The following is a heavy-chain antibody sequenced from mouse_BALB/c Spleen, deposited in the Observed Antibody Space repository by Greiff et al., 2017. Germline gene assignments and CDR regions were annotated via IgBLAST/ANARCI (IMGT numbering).Heavy chain of an antibody. D-gene: IGHD1-1*01. CDR1: GYSFTGYN. CDR2: IDPYYGGT. J-gene: IGHJ4*01. Sequence: VQLQQSGPELEKPGASVKISCKASGYSFTGYNMNWVKQSNGKSLEWIGNIDPYYGGTSYNQKFQGKATLTVDKSSSTAYMQLKSLTSEDSAVYYCAREGADYGSSYYYAMDYWGQGTSVTVSS. CDR3: AREGADYGSSYYYAMDY. V-gene: IGHV1-39*01.